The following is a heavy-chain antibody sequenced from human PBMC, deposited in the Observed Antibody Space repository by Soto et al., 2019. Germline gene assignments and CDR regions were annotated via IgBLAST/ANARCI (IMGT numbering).Heavy chain of an antibody. CDR1: GGTFSSYA. CDR2: IIPIFGTA. V-gene: IGHV1-69*06. D-gene: IGHD2-2*01. J-gene: IGHJ6*02. Sequence: ALVKVSCKASGGTFSSYAISWVRQAPGQGLEWMGGIIPIFGTANYAQKFQGRVTITADKSTSTAYMELSSLRSEDTAVYYCAAGIVVVPAAPYYYYYGMDVWGQGTTVTVSS. CDR3: AAGIVVVPAAPYYYYYGMDV.